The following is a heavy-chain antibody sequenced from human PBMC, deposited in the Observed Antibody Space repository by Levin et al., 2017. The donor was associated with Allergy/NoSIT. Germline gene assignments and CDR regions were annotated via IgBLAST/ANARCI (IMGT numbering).Heavy chain of an antibody. CDR1: GFTLSHYT. D-gene: IGHD4-17*01. CDR2: ISSSSTTI. CDR3: ARDRTTVSSPFDY. Sequence: GESLKISCAASGFTLSHYTMNWVRQAPGKGLEWVSYISSSSTTIYYADSVKGRFIISRDNAKNSLYLQMNSLRDEDTAVYYCARDRTTVSSPFDYWGQGTLVTVSS. V-gene: IGHV3-48*02. J-gene: IGHJ4*02.